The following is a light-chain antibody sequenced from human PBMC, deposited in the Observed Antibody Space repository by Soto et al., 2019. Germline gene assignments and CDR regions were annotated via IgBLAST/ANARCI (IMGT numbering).Light chain of an antibody. CDR1: SSDVGDYNY. Sequence: QSALTQPPSASGSPGQSVTISCTGTSSDVGDYNYVSWYQQHPGKAPKLMIYEVSKRPSGVPDRFSGSKSGNTASLTVSGLQAEDEADYYCSSYAGSNMVVFGGGTQLTVL. J-gene: IGLJ2*01. V-gene: IGLV2-8*01. CDR3: SSYAGSNMVV. CDR2: EVS.